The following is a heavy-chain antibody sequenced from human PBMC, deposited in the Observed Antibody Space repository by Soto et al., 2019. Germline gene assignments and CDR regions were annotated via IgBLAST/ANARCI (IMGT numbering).Heavy chain of an antibody. CDR2: IRGSGGNA. V-gene: IGHV3-23*01. J-gene: IGHJ3*02. CDR1: GFTLSNYA. Sequence: EVQLLESGGGLVQPGGSLRLSCAASGFTLSNYAMSWVRQAPGKGLEWVSAIRGSGGNAYHADSVKGRFTISRDDSKNTMYLQMNSLRAEDTAVYFCAKREQEGYDFDIWGQGTMVTVSS. D-gene: IGHD1-26*01. CDR3: AKREQEGYDFDI.